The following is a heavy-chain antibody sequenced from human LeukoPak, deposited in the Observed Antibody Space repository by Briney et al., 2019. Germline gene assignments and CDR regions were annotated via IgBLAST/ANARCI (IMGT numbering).Heavy chain of an antibody. D-gene: IGHD3-10*01. CDR2: ISGSGGST. J-gene: IGHJ4*02. Sequence: GSLRLSCAASGFTFSSYAMSWVRQAPGKGLEWVSAISGSGGSTYYADSVKGRFTISRDNSKNTLYLQMNSLRAEDTAVYYCAKDLSLLWFGEGYFDYWGQGTLVTVSS. CDR3: AKDLSLLWFGEGYFDY. V-gene: IGHV3-23*01. CDR1: GFTFSSYA.